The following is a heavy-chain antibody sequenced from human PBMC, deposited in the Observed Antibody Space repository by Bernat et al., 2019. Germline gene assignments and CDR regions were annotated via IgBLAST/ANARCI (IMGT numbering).Heavy chain of an antibody. CDR2: INSDGSST. V-gene: IGHV3-74*01. D-gene: IGHD2-2*01. CDR1: GFTFSSYW. J-gene: IGHJ3*02. Sequence: EVQLVESGGGLVQPGGSLRLSCAASGFTFSSYWMHWVRQAPGKGLVWVSRINSDGSSTCYADSVKGRFTISRDNAKNTLYLQMNSLRAEDTAVYYCARDPPEYCSSTSCYASGAFDIWGQGTMVTVSS. CDR3: ARDPPEYCSSTSCYASGAFDI.